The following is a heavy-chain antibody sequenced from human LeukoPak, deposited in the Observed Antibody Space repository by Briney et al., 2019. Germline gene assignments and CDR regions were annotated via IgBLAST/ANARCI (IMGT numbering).Heavy chain of an antibody. CDR1: GFTFSNFD. V-gene: IGHV3-48*03. D-gene: IGHD3-16*02. CDR2: IDSSGTVR. Sequence: GGSLRLSCAASGFTFSNFDMTWVRQAPGKGLEWLSYIDSSGTVRYYADSVNRRFTISRDNAKNSLHLQMGSLRAEDTAVYYCARETRGGTYRYNFLDYWGLGTLVTVSS. CDR3: ARETRGGTYRYNFLDY. J-gene: IGHJ4*02.